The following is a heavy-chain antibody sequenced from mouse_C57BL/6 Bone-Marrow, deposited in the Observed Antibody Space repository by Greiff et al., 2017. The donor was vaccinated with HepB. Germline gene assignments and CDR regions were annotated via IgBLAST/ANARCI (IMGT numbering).Heavy chain of an antibody. CDR2: ISSGGSYT. V-gene: IGHV5-6*01. Sequence: EVKLMESGGDLVKPGGSLKLSCAASGFTFSSYGMSWVRQTPDKRLEWVATISSGGSYTYYPDSVKGRFTISRDNAKNTLYLQMSSLKSEDTAMYYCARDYYGSKGYWGQGTTLTVSS. CDR1: GFTFSSYG. J-gene: IGHJ2*01. CDR3: ARDYYGSKGY. D-gene: IGHD1-1*01.